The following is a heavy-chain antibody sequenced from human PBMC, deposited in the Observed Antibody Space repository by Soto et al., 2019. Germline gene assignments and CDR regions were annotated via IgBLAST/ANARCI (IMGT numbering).Heavy chain of an antibody. Sequence: EVQLLESGGGLVQPGGSLRLSCAASGFTFSSYAMSWVRQAPGKGLEWVSAVSGSGGSTYDADSVKGRFTISRDNSKNTLYLQMNSLRAEDTAVYYCAKDWEQQLVLGAFDIWGQGTMVTVSS. CDR3: AKDWEQQLVLGAFDI. D-gene: IGHD6-13*01. CDR1: GFTFSSYA. CDR2: VSGSGGST. J-gene: IGHJ3*02. V-gene: IGHV3-23*01.